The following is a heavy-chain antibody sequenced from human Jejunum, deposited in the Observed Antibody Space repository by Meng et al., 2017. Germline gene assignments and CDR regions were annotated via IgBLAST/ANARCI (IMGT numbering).Heavy chain of an antibody. CDR3: ARGVGDIRFGFDY. CDR2: IYHSGRS. Sequence: AAAPCPGRPPGAFPLPSEVSGDSIRSTSWWDWLRQPPGKGLEWIGEIYHSGRSNFIPSLKSRVSISLDESKNQFSLTLNSVTAADTAVYYCARGVGDIRFGFDYWGQGILVTVSS. J-gene: IGHJ4*02. V-gene: IGHV4-4*03. D-gene: IGHD3-16*01. CDR1: GDSIRSTSW.